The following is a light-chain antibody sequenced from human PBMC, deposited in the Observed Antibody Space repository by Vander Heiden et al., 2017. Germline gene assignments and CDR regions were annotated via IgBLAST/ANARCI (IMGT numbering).Light chain of an antibody. J-gene: IGLJ2*01. CDR2: KDS. CDR3: QSADSSGADVV. CDR1: ALQKQY. Sequence: SYELTQPPSVSVSPGQTARIPCSGDALQKQYAFWYQQKPGQAPVLVMYKDSERSSGIPDRFSGSSSGTTVTLTISGVQAEDEADYYCQSADSSGADVVFGGGTKLTVL. V-gene: IGLV3-25*03.